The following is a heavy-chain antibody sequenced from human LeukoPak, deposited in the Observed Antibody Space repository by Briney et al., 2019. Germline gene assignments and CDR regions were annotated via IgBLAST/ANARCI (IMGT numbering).Heavy chain of an antibody. V-gene: IGHV4-4*02. Sequence: SETPSLTCAVSGDSISSSNWWTWVRQPPGKGLEWIGEIYHSGSTNYNPSRKSRVTMSLDKSKNQFSLKLTSVTAADTAVYYCAREAAGQWFDPWGQGTLVTVSS. CDR1: GDSISSSNW. CDR3: AREAAGQWFDP. CDR2: IYHSGST. J-gene: IGHJ5*02. D-gene: IGHD6-25*01.